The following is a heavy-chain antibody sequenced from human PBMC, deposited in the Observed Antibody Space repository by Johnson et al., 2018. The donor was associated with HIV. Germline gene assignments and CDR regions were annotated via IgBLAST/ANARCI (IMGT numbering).Heavy chain of an antibody. CDR3: PRETNSAMAGDAFDI. CDR2: ISGSGGST. CDR1: GFTFSSYA. V-gene: IGHV3-23*04. D-gene: IGHD5-18*01. Sequence: EVQLVESGGGLVQPGGSLRLSCAASGFTFSSYAMSWVRQAPGKGLEWVSAISGSGGSTTYADSVKGRFTISRDNAKNTLYLQINSLRAEDTAVYYCPRETNSAMAGDAFDIWGQGTMVTVSS. J-gene: IGHJ3*02.